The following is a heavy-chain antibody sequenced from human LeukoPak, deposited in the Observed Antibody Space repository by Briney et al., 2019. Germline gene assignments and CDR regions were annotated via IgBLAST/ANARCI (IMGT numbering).Heavy chain of an antibody. CDR3: AKNRGATWWDLVDY. CDR1: RHTFTNFG. D-gene: IGHD1-26*01. J-gene: IGHJ4*02. CDR2: IGADSGNT. Sequence: ASVKVSCKASRHTFTNFGITWVRQAPGQGLEWMGWIGADSGNTNYAQKFQGRVTLSIDTSTSTAYIELRTLGSDDTAVYFCAKNRGATWWDLVDYWGQGTLVTVSS. V-gene: IGHV1-18*01.